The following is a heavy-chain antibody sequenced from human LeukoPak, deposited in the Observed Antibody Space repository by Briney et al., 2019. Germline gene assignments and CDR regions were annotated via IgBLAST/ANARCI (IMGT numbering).Heavy chain of an antibody. CDR2: LYSDGNT. V-gene: IGHV3-53*01. D-gene: IGHD1-14*01. Sequence: GGSLRLSCAASGFTVITNDMTWVRQAPGKGLEWVSVLYSDGNTKCADSVQGRFTISRDNSKNTLYLEMNSLSPDDTAAYYCARGVEPLAANTLAYWGQGTLVTVSS. CDR3: ARGVEPLAANTLAY. J-gene: IGHJ4*02. CDR1: GFTVITND.